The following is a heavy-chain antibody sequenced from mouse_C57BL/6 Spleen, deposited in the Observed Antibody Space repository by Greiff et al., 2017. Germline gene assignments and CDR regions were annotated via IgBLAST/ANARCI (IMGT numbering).Heavy chain of an antibody. CDR1: GYTFTSYG. CDR3: AINYERYFDV. V-gene: IGHV1-81*01. J-gene: IGHJ1*03. Sequence: QVQLQQSGAELARPGASVKLSCKASGYTFTSYGISWVKQRTGQGLEWIGEIYPRSGNTYYNEKFKGKATLTADKSSSTAYRELRSLTSEDSAVXFWAINYERYFDVWGTGTTVTVSS. D-gene: IGHD2-1*01. CDR2: IYPRSGNT.